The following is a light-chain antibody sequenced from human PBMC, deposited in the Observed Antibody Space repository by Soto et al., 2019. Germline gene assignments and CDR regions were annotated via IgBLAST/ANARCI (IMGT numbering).Light chain of an antibody. CDR1: SGYSRYA. J-gene: IGLJ2*01. Sequence: QPVLTQSPSASASLGASVKLTCTLSSGYSRYAIAWHQQQSEKGPRYLMKVNSDGSHSKGDGIPDRFSGSSSGAERYLTISSLQSEDEADYYCQTWGTDIRGVFGGGTKLTVL. V-gene: IGLV4-69*01. CDR2: VNSDGSH. CDR3: QTWGTDIRGV.